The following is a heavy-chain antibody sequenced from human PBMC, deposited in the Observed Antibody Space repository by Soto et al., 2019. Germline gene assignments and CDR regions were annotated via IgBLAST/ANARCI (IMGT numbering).Heavy chain of an antibody. CDR3: AKGGRQWLVTSDFNY. V-gene: IGHV3-30*18. J-gene: IGHJ4*02. CDR2: VSHDGRST. D-gene: IGHD6-19*01. CDR1: GFTFSSYG. Sequence: GGSLRLSCAASGFTFSSYGMHWVRQAPGKGLEWVAVVSHDGRSTHYADSVKGRFTISRDSSKNTVSLEMTSLRAEDTAVYYCAKGGRQWLVTSDFNYWGQGALVTVSS.